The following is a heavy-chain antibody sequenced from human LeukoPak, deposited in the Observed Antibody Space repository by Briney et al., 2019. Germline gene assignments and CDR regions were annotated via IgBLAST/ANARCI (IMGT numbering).Heavy chain of an antibody. CDR2: MNPNSGNT. D-gene: IGHD3-3*01. V-gene: IGHV1-8*03. J-gene: IGHJ6*03. CDR1: GYTFTSYD. CDR3: ARGNGITIFGVVYYYYYYMDV. Sequence: ASVKVSCKASGYTFTSYDINWVRQATGQGLEWMGWMNPNSGNTGYAQKFQGRVTITRNTSISTAYMELSSLRSEDTAVYYCARGNGITIFGVVYYYYYYMDVWGKGTTVTVSS.